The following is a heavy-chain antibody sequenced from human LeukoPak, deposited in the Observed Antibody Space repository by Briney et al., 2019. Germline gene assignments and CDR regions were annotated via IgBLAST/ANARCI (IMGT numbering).Heavy chain of an antibody. Sequence: PSQSLCPTRAVSVGSISSGGYSTRWIRQPPGKGLEWIGYIYHSGSTYYNPSLKSRVTISVDRSKNQFSLKLSSVTAADTAVYYCARVKMATSSGDWFDPWGQGTLVTVSS. CDR3: ARVKMATSSGDWFDP. CDR2: IYHSGST. J-gene: IGHJ5*02. V-gene: IGHV4-30-2*01. CDR1: VGSISSGGYS. D-gene: IGHD5-24*01.